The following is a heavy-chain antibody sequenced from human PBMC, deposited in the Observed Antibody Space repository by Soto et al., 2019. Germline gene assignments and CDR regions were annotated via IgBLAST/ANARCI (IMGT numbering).Heavy chain of an antibody. CDR3: ARSIAAAVDFDY. Sequence: ASVKVSCKASGYTFTSYYMRWVRQAPGQGLEWMGWINAYNGNTNYAQKLQGRVTMTTDTSTSTAYMELRSLRSDDTAVYYCARSIAAAVDFDYWGQGNLVTVS. CDR2: INAYNGNT. J-gene: IGHJ4*02. D-gene: IGHD6-13*01. V-gene: IGHV1-18*04. CDR1: GYTFTSYY.